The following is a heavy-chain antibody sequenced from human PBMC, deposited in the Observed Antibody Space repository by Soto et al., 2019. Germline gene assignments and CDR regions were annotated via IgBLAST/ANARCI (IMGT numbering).Heavy chain of an antibody. D-gene: IGHD3-3*01. Sequence: QVQLVESGGGVVQPGRSLRLSCAASGFTFSSYGMHWVRQAPGKGLEWVAVIWYDGSNKYYADSVKGRFTISRDNSKNTLYLQMNSLRAEDTAVHYCAKGLRSFTIFGVVGGYYYGMAVWGQGTTVTVSS. J-gene: IGHJ6*02. CDR2: IWYDGSNK. CDR1: GFTFSSYG. V-gene: IGHV3-33*06. CDR3: AKGLRSFTIFGVVGGYYYGMAV.